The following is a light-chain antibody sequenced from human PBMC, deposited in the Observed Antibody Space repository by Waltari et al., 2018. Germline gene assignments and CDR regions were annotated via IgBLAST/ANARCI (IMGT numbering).Light chain of an antibody. CDR3: SSYAGSNTRYV. CDR1: SSDVGGYNY. Sequence: QSALTQPPSASGSPGQSVTISCTGTSSDVGGYNYVSWYQQHPGKAPKLMIYEVSKRPSGVPGRFSGSKSGNTASLTVSGLQAEDEADYYCSSYAGSNTRYVFGTGTKVTVL. CDR2: EVS. J-gene: IGLJ1*01. V-gene: IGLV2-8*01.